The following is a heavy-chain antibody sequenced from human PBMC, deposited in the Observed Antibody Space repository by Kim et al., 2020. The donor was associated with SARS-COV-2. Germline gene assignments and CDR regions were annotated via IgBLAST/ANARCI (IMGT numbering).Heavy chain of an antibody. J-gene: IGHJ6*02. V-gene: IGHV3-23*01. Sequence: GGSLRLSCAASGFTFSSYAMSWVRQAPGKGLEWVSAISGSGGSTYYADSVKGRFTISRDNSKNTLYLQMNSLRAEDTAVYYCAKGIRTMVRGVIRYYYYGMDVWGQGTTVTVSS. CDR3: AKGIRTMVRGVIRYYYYGMDV. D-gene: IGHD3-10*01. CDR2: ISGSGGST. CDR1: GFTFSSYA.